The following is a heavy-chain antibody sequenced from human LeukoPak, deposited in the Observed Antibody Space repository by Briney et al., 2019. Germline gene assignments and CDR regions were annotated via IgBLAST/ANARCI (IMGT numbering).Heavy chain of an antibody. J-gene: IGHJ4*02. V-gene: IGHV5-51*01. CDR1: GYSFTSYW. CDR2: IYPGDSDT. Sequence: GESLKISCKGSGYSFTSYWIGWVRQMPGKGLEWMGIIYPGDSDTRYSPSFQGQVTISADKSISTAYLQWSSLKASDTAMYYCARRLGPPGPPIAVAEGYFDYWGQGTLVTVSS. CDR3: ARRLGPPGPPIAVAEGYFDY. D-gene: IGHD6-19*01.